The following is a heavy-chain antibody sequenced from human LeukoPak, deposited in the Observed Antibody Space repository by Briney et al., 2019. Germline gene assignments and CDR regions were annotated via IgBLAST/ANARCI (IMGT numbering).Heavy chain of an antibody. CDR1: GGTFSSYT. J-gene: IGHJ4*02. CDR2: IIPILGIA. Sequence: GASVKVSCKASGGTFSSYTISWVRQAPGQGLEWMGRIIPILGIANYAQKFQGRVTITADKSTSTAYMELSSLRSEDTAVYYCARGRYSGYDSARLLGYWGRGTLVTVSS. D-gene: IGHD5-12*01. CDR3: ARGRYSGYDSARLLGY. V-gene: IGHV1-69*02.